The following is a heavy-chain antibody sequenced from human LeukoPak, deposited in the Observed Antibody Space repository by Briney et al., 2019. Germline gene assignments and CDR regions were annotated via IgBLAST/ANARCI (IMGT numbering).Heavy chain of an antibody. J-gene: IGHJ5*02. Sequence: SETLSLTCTVSGGSISSGSYYWNWIRQPAGKGLEWIGRIYTSGSTNYNPSLMSRVTISVDTSKNQFSLKLSSVTAADTAVYYCARDRISVTDPSNWFDPWGQGTLVIVSS. CDR3: ARDRISVTDPSNWFDP. D-gene: IGHD6-19*01. V-gene: IGHV4-61*02. CDR2: IYTSGST. CDR1: GGSISSGSYY.